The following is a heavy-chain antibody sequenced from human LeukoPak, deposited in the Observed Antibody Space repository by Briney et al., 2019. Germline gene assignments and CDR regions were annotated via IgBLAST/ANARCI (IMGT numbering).Heavy chain of an antibody. J-gene: IGHJ4*02. CDR1: GGTFSSYA. CDR3: ARGLGMVRGRARYYFDY. V-gene: IGHV1-8*02. Sequence: GASVKVSCKASGGTFSSYAINWVRQATGQGLEWMGWMNPNSGNTGYAQKFQGRVTMTRNTSISTAYMELSSLRSEDTAVYYCARGLGMVRGRARYYFDYWGQGTLVTVSS. CDR2: MNPNSGNT. D-gene: IGHD3-10*01.